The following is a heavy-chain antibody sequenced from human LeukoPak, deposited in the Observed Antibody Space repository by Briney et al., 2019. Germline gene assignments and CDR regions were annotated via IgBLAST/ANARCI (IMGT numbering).Heavy chain of an antibody. V-gene: IGHV3-23*01. D-gene: IGHD2-15*01. CDR1: GFNFSSYA. Sequence: GSLGLPCAASGFNFSSYAISWVRQASGKGLEGVSVIFGRGDTTYYADSVKGRFTISRDNSKNTLYLQMNSLRVEDTAVYYCAKAPPPGYYYYAMDVWGQGTTVTVSS. CDR3: AKAPPPGYYYYAMDV. J-gene: IGHJ6*02. CDR2: IFGRGDTT.